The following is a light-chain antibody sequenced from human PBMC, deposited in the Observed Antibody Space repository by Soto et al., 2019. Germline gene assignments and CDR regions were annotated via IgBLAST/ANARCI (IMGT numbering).Light chain of an antibody. J-gene: IGKJ5*01. CDR3: QQRSNWPPIT. CDR2: DAS. V-gene: IGKV3-11*01. Sequence: IVLTQSPATRAFSPGERGTRSCRASQSVSSYLAWYQQKPGQAPRLLIYDASNRATGIPARFSGSGSGTDFTLTISSLEPEDFAVYYCQQRSNWPPITFGQGTRLEIK. CDR1: QSVSSY.